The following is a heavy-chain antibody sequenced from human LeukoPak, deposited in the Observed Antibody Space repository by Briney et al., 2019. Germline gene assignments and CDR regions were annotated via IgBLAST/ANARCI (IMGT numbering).Heavy chain of an antibody. CDR1: GYTFTSYA. CDR3: AREEPGGGSPALLDY. Sequence: ASVKVSCKASGYTFTSYAMHWVRQAPGQRLEWMGWISAYNGNTNYAQKLQGRVTMTTDTSTSTAYMELRSLRSDDTAVYYCAREEPGGGSPALLDYWGQGTPVTVSS. J-gene: IGHJ4*02. V-gene: IGHV1-18*01. D-gene: IGHD1-26*01. CDR2: ISAYNGNT.